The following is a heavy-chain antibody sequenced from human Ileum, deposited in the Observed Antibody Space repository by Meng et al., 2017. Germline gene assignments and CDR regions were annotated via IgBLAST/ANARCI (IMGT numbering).Heavy chain of an antibody. D-gene: IGHD6-13*01. Sequence: GQLGGSGGGLVQPGGSLKLSCAASGFSFSDSSMHWVRQASGKGLEWVGHIRSKANNYATAYAASVKGRFTISRDESKNTAYLQMSSLKTEDTAVYYCTRLYSAGWGQGTLVTVSS. CDR2: IRSKANNYAT. J-gene: IGHJ4*02. CDR3: TRLYSAG. CDR1: GFSFSDSS. V-gene: IGHV3-73*02.